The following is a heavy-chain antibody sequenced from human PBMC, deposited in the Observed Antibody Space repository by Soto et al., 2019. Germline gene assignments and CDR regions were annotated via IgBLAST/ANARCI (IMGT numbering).Heavy chain of an antibody. D-gene: IGHD3-22*01. J-gene: IGHJ4*02. CDR1: GGTFSSYA. CDR2: IIPIFGTA. V-gene: IGHV1-69*13. Sequence: GASVKVSCKASGGTFSSYAISWVRQAPGQGLEWMGGIIPIFGTANYAQKFQGRVTMTADASTSTAYMELRSLRSDDTAVYYCAGGGTYYYDSSGYYWIWGQGTLVTVSS. CDR3: AGGGTYYYDSSGYYWI.